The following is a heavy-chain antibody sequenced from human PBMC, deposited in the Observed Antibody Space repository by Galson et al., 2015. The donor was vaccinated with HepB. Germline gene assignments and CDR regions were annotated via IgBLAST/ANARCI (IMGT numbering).Heavy chain of an antibody. J-gene: IGHJ6*02. CDR2: VSYDGSNK. CDR1: GFTFSSYG. D-gene: IGHD6-13*01. Sequence: SLRLSCAASGFTFSSYGMHWVRQAPGKGLEWVAVVSYDGSNKYYADSVKGRFTISRDNSKNTLYQQMTSLRAEDTAVYYCARDGGPAAPYGMGVWGQGTTVTVSS. CDR3: ARDGGPAAPYGMGV. V-gene: IGHV3-30*03.